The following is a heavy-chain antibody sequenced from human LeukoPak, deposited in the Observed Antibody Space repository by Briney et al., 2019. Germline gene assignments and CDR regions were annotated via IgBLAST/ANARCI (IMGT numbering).Heavy chain of an antibody. D-gene: IGHD3-10*01. CDR3: ARNHLLANGDDY. Sequence: WASVKVSCKASGYTFTGYYMHWVRQAPGQGLEWMGWINPNSGGTNYAQKFQGRVTMTRDTSISTAYMELSRLRSDDTAVYYCARNHLLANGDDYWGQGTLVTVSS. J-gene: IGHJ4*02. V-gene: IGHV1-2*02. CDR1: GYTFTGYY. CDR2: INPNSGGT.